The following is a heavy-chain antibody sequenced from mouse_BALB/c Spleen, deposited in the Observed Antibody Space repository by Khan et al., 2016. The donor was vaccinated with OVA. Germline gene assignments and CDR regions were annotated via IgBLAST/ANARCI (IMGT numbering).Heavy chain of an antibody. V-gene: IGHV14-3*02. J-gene: IGHJ4*01. CDR2: IDPANGNT. CDR3: TYSCLLEAVDY. Sequence: VQLQQSGAALVKPGASVKLSCTASGFNIKDTYMHWMKQRPEQGLDWIGRIDPANGNTKCDPKFQGKAIITADTSSNTAYLQLSSLTSEDTAVYYCTYSCLLEAVDYWGQGTSVTVSS. CDR1: GFNIKDTY.